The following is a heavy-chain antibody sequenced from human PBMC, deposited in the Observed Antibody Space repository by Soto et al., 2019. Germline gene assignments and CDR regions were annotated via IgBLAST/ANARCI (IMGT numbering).Heavy chain of an antibody. D-gene: IGHD3-10*01. Sequence: PSETLSLTCTVSGGSISSGGYYWSWIRQHPGKGLEWIGYIYYSGSTYYNPSLKSRVTISVDTSKNQFSLKLSSVTAADTAAYYCARGGPRYYYGCTYFDYWGQGTLVTVSS. J-gene: IGHJ4*02. CDR3: ARGGPRYYYGCTYFDY. V-gene: IGHV4-31*03. CDR1: GGSISSGGYY. CDR2: IYYSGST.